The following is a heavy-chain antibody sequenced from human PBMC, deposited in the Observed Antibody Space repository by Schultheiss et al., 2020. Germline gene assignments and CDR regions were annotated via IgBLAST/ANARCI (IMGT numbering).Heavy chain of an antibody. D-gene: IGHD5-18*01. V-gene: IGHV4-31*03. Sequence: SETLSLTCNVSGGSISSGGYYWSWIRQHPGKGLEWIGYIYYSGSTYYNPSLKSRVTISVDTSKNQFSLKLSSVTAADTAVYYCARGTAMVNPYYMDVWGKGTTVTVSS. CDR1: GGSISSGGYY. CDR3: ARGTAMVNPYYMDV. J-gene: IGHJ6*03. CDR2: IYYSGST.